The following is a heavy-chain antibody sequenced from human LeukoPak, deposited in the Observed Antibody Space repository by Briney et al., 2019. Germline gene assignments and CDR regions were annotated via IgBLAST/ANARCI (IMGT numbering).Heavy chain of an antibody. V-gene: IGHV1-46*01. J-gene: IGHJ3*02. Sequence: GASVKVSCKASGYTFTSYYMHWVRQAPGQGLEWMGIINPSGDSTSYAEKFQGRVTMTRDTSTSTVYMELSSLRSEDTAVYYCARGASSSWPSHDAFDIWGQGTMVTVSS. CDR2: INPSGDST. D-gene: IGHD6-13*01. CDR3: ARGASSSWPSHDAFDI. CDR1: GYTFTSYY.